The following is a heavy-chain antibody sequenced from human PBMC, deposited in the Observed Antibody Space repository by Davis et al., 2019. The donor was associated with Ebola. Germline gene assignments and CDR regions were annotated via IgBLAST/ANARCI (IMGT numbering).Heavy chain of an antibody. D-gene: IGHD2-2*01. Sequence: GESLKISCKGSGYSFTSYWIGWVRQMPGKGLEWMGIIYPGDSDTRYSPSFQGQVTISADKSISTAYLQWSSLKASDTAMYYCARQGCSSTSCYSKLDYYYYMDVWGKGTTVTVSS. V-gene: IGHV5-51*01. CDR3: ARQGCSSTSCYSKLDYYYYMDV. CDR1: GYSFTSYW. J-gene: IGHJ6*03. CDR2: IYPGDSDT.